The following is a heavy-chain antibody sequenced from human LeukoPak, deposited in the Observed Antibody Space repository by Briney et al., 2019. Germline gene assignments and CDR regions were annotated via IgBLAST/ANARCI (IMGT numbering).Heavy chain of an antibody. CDR2: IKPSGGST. Sequence: ASVKVSCKASGYSFTSYHMHWVRQAPGQGLEWMGIIKPSGGSTSYAQEFQDRVTMTRDTSTSTVYMELSSLRFGDTAVYYCARDSSGWSVDCWGQGTLVTVSS. D-gene: IGHD6-19*01. CDR3: ARDSSGWSVDC. CDR1: GYSFTSYH. J-gene: IGHJ4*02. V-gene: IGHV1-46*01.